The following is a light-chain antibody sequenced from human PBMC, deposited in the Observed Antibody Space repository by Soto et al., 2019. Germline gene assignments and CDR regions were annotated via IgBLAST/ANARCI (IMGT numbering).Light chain of an antibody. J-gene: IGKJ1*01. CDR3: QHYNSYSEA. CDR2: KAS. V-gene: IGKV1-5*03. CDR1: QTISSW. Sequence: EIPTTQSPSTLSASLGDRITITCRASQTISSWLAWYQQKPGKAPKLLIYKASTLKSGVPSRFSGSGSGTEFTLTISSLQPDDFATYYCQHYNSYSEAFGQGTKVDI.